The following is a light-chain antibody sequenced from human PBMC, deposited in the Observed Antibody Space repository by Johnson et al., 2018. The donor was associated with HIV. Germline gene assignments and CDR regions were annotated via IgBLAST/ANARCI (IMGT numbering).Light chain of an antibody. CDR2: EDY. CDR3: GTWDSRLSANV. J-gene: IGLJ1*01. V-gene: IGLV1-51*02. Sequence: QSVLTQPPSVSAAPGQRVNISCSGHSSNIENYFVSWYQQLPGAAPRLLIYEDYKRPSGIPDRFSGSKSCASAPLGITGLQTGDEADYYCGTWDSRLSANVFGTGTKVTVL. CDR1: SSNIENYF.